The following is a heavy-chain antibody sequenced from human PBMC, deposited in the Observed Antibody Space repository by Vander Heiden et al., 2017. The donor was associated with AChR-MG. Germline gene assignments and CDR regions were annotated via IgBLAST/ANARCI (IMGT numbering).Heavy chain of an antibody. J-gene: IGHJ4*02. CDR3: AKDRVGGAMMGALVY. Sequence: EVQLLESGGGLIQPGGSLRLSCAASGFTFSSYAMTWVRQAPGKGLEWVSVISGSGETTYYADSVKGRLTVSRDNSKNTLFLQMNSLRVDDTAIYYCAKDRVGGAMMGALVYWGRGTLVTVSS. CDR2: ISGSGETT. V-gene: IGHV3-23*01. CDR1: GFTFSSYA. D-gene: IGHD2-15*01.